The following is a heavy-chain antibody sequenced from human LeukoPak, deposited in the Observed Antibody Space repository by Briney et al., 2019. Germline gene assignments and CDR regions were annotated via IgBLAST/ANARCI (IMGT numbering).Heavy chain of an antibody. CDR3: AKLTMIVVVIIKD. CDR2: IRYDGSNK. J-gene: IGHJ4*02. V-gene: IGHV3-30*02. CDR1: GFTFSSYG. Sequence: GGSLRLSCAASGFTFSSYGMHWVRQAPGKGLEWVAFIRYDGSNKYYADSVKGRFTISRDNSKNTLYLQMNSLRAEDTAVYYCAKLTMIVVVIIKDWGQGTLVTVSS. D-gene: IGHD3-22*01.